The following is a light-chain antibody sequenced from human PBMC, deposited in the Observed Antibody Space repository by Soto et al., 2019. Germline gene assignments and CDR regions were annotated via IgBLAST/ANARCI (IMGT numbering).Light chain of an antibody. Sequence: EIVLTQSPATLSLSPGDRATLSCRASQSVSSYLAWYQQKPGQAPRLLIYDASNRATGIPARFSGSGSGTDFTLTITSLEPEDFXVYYCQQRSNWPSTFGGGTTVEIK. CDR3: QQRSNWPST. CDR2: DAS. V-gene: IGKV3-11*01. CDR1: QSVSSY. J-gene: IGKJ4*01.